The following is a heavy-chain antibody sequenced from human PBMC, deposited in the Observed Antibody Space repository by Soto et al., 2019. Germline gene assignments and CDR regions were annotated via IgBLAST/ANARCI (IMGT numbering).Heavy chain of an antibody. CDR1: SGSFSGYY. D-gene: IGHD2-15*01. CDR3: ARGRLGYCSGGSCYSRDFAFDI. V-gene: IGHV4-34*01. J-gene: IGHJ3*02. CDR2: INHSGST. Sequence: SESLSLTCAVYSGSFSGYYWTWIRQPPGKGLEWIGEINHSGSTNYNPSLKSRVTISVDTSKNQFSLKLSSVTAADTAVYYCARGRLGYCSGGSCYSRDFAFDIWGQGTMVT.